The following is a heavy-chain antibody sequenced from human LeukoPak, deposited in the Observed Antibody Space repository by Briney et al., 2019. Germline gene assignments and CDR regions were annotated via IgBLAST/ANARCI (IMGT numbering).Heavy chain of an antibody. CDR2: INAGNGNT. J-gene: IGHJ4*02. CDR1: GYTFTSYA. V-gene: IGHV1-3*01. CDR3: ARGLEPSGWYANFDY. D-gene: IGHD6-19*01. Sequence: ASVKVSCKASGYTFTSYAMHWVRQAPGQRLEWMGWINAGNGNTKYSQKFQGRVTITRDTSASTAYMELSSLRSEDTAVYYCARGLEPSGWYANFDYWGQGTLVTVSS.